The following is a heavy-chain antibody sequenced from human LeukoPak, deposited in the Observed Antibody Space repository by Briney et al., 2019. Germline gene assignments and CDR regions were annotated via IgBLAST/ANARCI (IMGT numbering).Heavy chain of an antibody. CDR2: IIPIFGTA. CDR1: GGTFITYT. J-gene: IGHJ4*02. V-gene: IGHV1-69*05. CDR3: ATYMLRDNWNVHTFDS. Sequence: SVKVSCKASGGTFITYTINWVRQAPGQGFEWMGGIIPIFGTANYAQKFQGRVTVTTDDSTSTAFMELSSLRSEDTAVYYCATYMLRDNWNVHTFDSWGQGTLVTVSS. D-gene: IGHD1-1*01.